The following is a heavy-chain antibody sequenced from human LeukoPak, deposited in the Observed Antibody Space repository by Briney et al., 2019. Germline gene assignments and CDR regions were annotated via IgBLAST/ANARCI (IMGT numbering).Heavy chain of an antibody. J-gene: IGHJ4*02. D-gene: IGHD5-24*01. CDR1: GFTFSSYG. CDR2: ISYDENNK. V-gene: IGHV3-30*18. Sequence: GGSLGLSCAASGFTFSSYGMHWVRQAPGKGLEWVAVISYDENNKYYADSVKGRFTTSRDTSKNTVYLQMNSLRAEDTAVYYCAKDHQQMAYVFDYWGQGTLVTVSS. CDR3: AKDHQQMAYVFDY.